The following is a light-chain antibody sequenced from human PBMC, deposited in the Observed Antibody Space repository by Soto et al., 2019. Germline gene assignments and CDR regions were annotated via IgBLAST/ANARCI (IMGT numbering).Light chain of an antibody. V-gene: IGLV1-40*01. CDR1: SSNIGAGYN. J-gene: IGLJ3*02. CDR2: GNS. Sequence: QSVLTQPPSVSGAPGQRVTISCTGSSSNIGAGYNVHWYQQLPGTAPKLLIFGNSNRPSGVPDRFSGSKSGTSASLAITELQAEDEADYYCQSYDSSPSGWVFGGGTKVTVL. CDR3: QSYDSSPSGWV.